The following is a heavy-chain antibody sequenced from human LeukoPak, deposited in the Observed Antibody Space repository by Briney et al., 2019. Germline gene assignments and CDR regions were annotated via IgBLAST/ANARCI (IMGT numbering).Heavy chain of an antibody. CDR1: GFTFSSYA. Sequence: GGSLRLSCAASGFTFSSYAMSWVRQAPGKGLEWVSAISGSGGSTYYADSVKGRFTISSDNTKKPLYLQMNSRRSEDTAVYYCAKERTTLFPWGQGTLVTVSS. CDR2: ISGSGGST. J-gene: IGHJ5*02. CDR3: AKERTTLFP. V-gene: IGHV3-23*01. D-gene: IGHD1-1*01.